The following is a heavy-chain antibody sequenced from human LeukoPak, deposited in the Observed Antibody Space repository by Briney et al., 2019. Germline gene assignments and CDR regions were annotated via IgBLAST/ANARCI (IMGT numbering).Heavy chain of an antibody. J-gene: IGHJ3*02. Sequence: SETLSLTCTVSGGSISSYYWSWIRQPPGKGLEWIGYIYYSGSTNYNPSLKSRVTISVDTSKNQFSLKLSSVTAADTAVYYCARTPPLRGDAFDIWGQGTMVTVSS. D-gene: IGHD4-17*01. CDR3: ARTPPLRGDAFDI. V-gene: IGHV4-59*01. CDR1: GGSISSYY. CDR2: IYYSGST.